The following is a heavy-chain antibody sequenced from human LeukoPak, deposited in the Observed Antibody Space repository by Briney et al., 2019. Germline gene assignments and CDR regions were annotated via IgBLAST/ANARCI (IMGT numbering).Heavy chain of an antibody. D-gene: IGHD1-26*01. Sequence: SVKVSCKTSEDIFSSYTISWVRQAPGQGLQWMGRIIPIIRQTKYSQKFQGRVMITADKSTSTVYMDLSGLTSDDTALYFCARGLNSGMTDYWGQGTLVTVSS. CDR1: EDIFSSYT. CDR2: IIPIIRQT. V-gene: IGHV1-69*08. J-gene: IGHJ4*02. CDR3: ARGLNSGMTDY.